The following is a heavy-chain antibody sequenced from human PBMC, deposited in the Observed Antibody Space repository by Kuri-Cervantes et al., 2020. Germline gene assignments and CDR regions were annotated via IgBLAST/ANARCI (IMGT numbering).Heavy chain of an antibody. CDR1: GFTVSSDY. CDR3: ARFGGYDILTGFDY. CDR2: IYSGGST. D-gene: IGHD3-9*01. Sequence: GGSLRLSCTASGFTVSSDYMKWVRQAPGKGLEWVSVIYSGGSTHSADSVKGRFTISRDNSKNTLYLQMNSLRAEDTAVYYCARFGGYDILTGFDYWGQGTLVTVSS. V-gene: IGHV3-53*01. J-gene: IGHJ4*02.